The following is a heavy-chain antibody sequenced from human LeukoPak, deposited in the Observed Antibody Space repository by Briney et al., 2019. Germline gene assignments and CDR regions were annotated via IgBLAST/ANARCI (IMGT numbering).Heavy chain of an antibody. Sequence: GGSLRLSCAGSGFTFSIHAMSWVHQAPGKGLEWVSTIGGGDTYYADSVKGRFTISRDDSQSTVHLQMNSLRAEDTAVYYCAKDWIPYNRVFDCFDFWGQGTLVTVSS. CDR1: GFTFSIHA. V-gene: IGHV3-23*01. CDR3: AKDWIPYNRVFDCFDF. D-gene: IGHD1-1*01. CDR2: IGGGDT. J-gene: IGHJ4*02.